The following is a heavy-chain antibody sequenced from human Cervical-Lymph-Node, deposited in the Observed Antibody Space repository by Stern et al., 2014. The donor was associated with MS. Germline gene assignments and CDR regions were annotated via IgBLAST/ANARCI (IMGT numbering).Heavy chain of an antibody. V-gene: IGHV3-74*02. D-gene: IGHD2-15*01. Sequence: EVQLVESGGGLVQPGGSLRLSCAASGFTFSTYWLHWVRQAPGKALAWVSRINSDERSTTYADSVKGRFSISRDNAKNTLYLQMNSLRAEDTAVYYCARGVMVAATYAFDIWGQGTMVTISS. J-gene: IGHJ3*02. CDR2: INSDERST. CDR1: GFTFSTYW. CDR3: ARGVMVAATYAFDI.